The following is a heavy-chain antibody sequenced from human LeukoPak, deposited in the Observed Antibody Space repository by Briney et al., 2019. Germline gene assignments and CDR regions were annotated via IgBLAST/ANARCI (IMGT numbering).Heavy chain of an antibody. D-gene: IGHD3-9*01. CDR1: GYSISSGYY. J-gene: IGHJ4*02. CDR3: ARRLILTGYLGY. Sequence: PSETLSLTCTVSGYSISSGYYWGWIRQPPGKGLEWIGSIYHSGSTYYNPSLKSRVTISVDTSKNQFSLKLSSVTAADTAVYYCARRLILTGYLGYWGQGTLVTVSS. CDR2: IYHSGST. V-gene: IGHV4-38-2*02.